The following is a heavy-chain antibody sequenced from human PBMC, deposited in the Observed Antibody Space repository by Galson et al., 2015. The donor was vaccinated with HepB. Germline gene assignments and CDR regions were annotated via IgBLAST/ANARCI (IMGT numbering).Heavy chain of an antibody. D-gene: IGHD2-15*01. V-gene: IGHV6-1*01. J-gene: IGHJ2*01. CDR2: TYYRSKWYN. CDR3: ARGRYGVVVAATDWYFDL. Sequence: CAISGDSVSSNSAAWNWIRQSPSRGLEWLGRTYYRSKWYNDYAVSVKSRITINPDTSKNQFSLQLISVTPEDTAVYYCARGRYGVVVAATDWYFDLWGRGTLVTVSS. CDR1: GDSVSSNSAA.